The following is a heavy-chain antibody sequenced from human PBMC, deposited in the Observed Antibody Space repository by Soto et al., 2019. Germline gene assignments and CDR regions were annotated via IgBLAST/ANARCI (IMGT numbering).Heavy chain of an antibody. D-gene: IGHD1-26*01. J-gene: IGHJ6*02. CDR2: VNSDGSGT. V-gene: IGHV3-74*01. CDR1: GFTFSNCY. Sequence: EVRLVESGGGLVQPGGSLRLSCAASGFTFSNCYMHWVRQAPGKGLVWVSRVNSDGSGTTYADSVKGRFTISRDDATSTVYLQMNSLRAEDTAVYYCARAIVGARNAMDVWGQGTTVTVSS. CDR3: ARAIVGARNAMDV.